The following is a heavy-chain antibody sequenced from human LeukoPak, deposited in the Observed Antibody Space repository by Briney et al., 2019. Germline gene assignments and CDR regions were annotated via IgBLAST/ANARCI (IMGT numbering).Heavy chain of an antibody. CDR3: ARTSTHCGGDCYFDY. D-gene: IGHD2-21*01. J-gene: IGHJ4*02. CDR2: IIPIFGTA. V-gene: IGHV1-69*05. Sequence: ASVKVSCKASGGTFSSYAISWVRQAPGQGLEWMGGIIPIFGTANYAQKFQGRVTITTDESTSTAYMELSSLRPEDTAVYYCARTSTHCGGDCYFDYWGQGTLVTVSS. CDR1: GGTFSSYA.